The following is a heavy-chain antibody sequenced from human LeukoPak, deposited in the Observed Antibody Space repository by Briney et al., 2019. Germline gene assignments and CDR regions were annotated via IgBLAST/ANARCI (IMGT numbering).Heavy chain of an antibody. CDR3: ARDERAAAAGSEYYFDY. J-gene: IGHJ4*02. CDR2: MNPNNGNT. CDR1: GGTFSSYA. D-gene: IGHD6-13*01. Sequence: ASVKVSCKASGGTFSSYAISWVRQAPGQGLEWMGWMNPNNGNTGYAQKFQGGVTISRNTSINTAYMELSSLRSDDTAVYYCARDERAAAAGSEYYFDYWGQGTLVTVSS. V-gene: IGHV1-8*03.